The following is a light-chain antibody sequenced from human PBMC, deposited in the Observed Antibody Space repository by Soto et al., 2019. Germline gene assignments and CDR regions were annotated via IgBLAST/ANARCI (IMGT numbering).Light chain of an antibody. V-gene: IGKV3-20*01. J-gene: IGKJ1*01. CDR3: HQYYTWPRT. CDR1: QSVSSSY. CDR2: GAS. Sequence: EIVLTQSPGTLSLSPGERVTLSCRASQSVSSSYLAWYQQKPGQAPRLLIYGASSRATGIPDRFSGSGSGTEFTLTISSLQSEDIAVYYCHQYYTWPRTFGQGTKVDI.